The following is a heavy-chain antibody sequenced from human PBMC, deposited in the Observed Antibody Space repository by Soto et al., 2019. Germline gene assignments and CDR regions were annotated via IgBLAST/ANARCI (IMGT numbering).Heavy chain of an antibody. J-gene: IGHJ6*03. CDR1: GGSFSSYY. CDR3: ARHVWDYFDVGELSNENYYYYYMDV. CDR2: IYYSGST. D-gene: IGHD3-16*02. Sequence: SETLSLTCTVSGGSFSSYYWSWIRQPPGKGLEWIGYIYYSGSTNYNPSLKSRVTISVDTSKNQFSLKLSSVTAADTAVYYCARHVWDYFDVGELSNENYYYYYMDVWGKGTTVTVSS. V-gene: IGHV4-59*08.